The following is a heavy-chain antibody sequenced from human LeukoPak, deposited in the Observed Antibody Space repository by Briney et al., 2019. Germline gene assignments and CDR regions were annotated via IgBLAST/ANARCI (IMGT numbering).Heavy chain of an antibody. CDR3: ATGSGYSYDFDY. CDR1: GYTLTELS. J-gene: IGHJ4*02. CDR2: FDPEDGET. V-gene: IGHV1-24*01. D-gene: IGHD5-18*01. Sequence: ASVKVSCKVSGYTLTELSMHWVRQPPAKGLEWMGGFDPEDGETIYAQKFQGRVTMTEDTSTDTAYMELSSLRSEDTAVYYCATGSGYSYDFDYWGQGTLVTVSS.